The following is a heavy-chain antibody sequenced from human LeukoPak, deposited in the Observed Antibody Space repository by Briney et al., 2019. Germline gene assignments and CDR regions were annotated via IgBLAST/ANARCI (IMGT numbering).Heavy chain of an antibody. CDR1: GFTFSSYS. CDR2: ISSSSSYI. D-gene: IGHD6-13*01. Sequence: GGSLRLSCAASGFTFSSYSMNWVRQAPGKGLEWVSSISSSSSYIYYADSVKGRFTISRDNAKNSLYLQMNSLRAEDTAVYYCATHPDRYGSSWYFAFDIWGQGTMVTVSS. J-gene: IGHJ3*02. V-gene: IGHV3-21*01. CDR3: ATHPDRYGSSWYFAFDI.